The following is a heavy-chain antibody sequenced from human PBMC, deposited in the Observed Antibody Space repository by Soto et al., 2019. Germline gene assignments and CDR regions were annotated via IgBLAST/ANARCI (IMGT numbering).Heavy chain of an antibody. Sequence: QVQLVQSGAEVKKPGASVRVSCKASGYTFTNYAIHWVRQAPGQRLEWMGWINTAKGDTKYSQKFQDSVTITRDTSASTASMELSSLRCEDTAVYYCARAIATYYSWFDPWGQGTLVTVSS. V-gene: IGHV1-3*04. D-gene: IGHD1-26*01. CDR3: ARAIATYYSWFDP. J-gene: IGHJ5*02. CDR1: GYTFTNYA. CDR2: INTAKGDT.